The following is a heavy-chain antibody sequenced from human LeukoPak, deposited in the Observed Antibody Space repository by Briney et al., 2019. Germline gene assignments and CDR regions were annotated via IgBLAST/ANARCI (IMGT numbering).Heavy chain of an antibody. Sequence: ASVNVSRKVSGYTLTELSMHWVRQAPGKGLEWMGGFDPEDGETIYAQKFQGRVTMTEDTSTDTAYMELSSLRSEDTAVYYCATLGPGSWDAFDIRGQGTMVTVSS. J-gene: IGHJ3*02. V-gene: IGHV1-24*01. CDR1: GYTLTELS. CDR3: ATLGPGSWDAFDI. CDR2: FDPEDGET.